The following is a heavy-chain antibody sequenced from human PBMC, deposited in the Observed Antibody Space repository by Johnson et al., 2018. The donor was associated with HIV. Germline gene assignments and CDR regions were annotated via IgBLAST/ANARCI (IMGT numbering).Heavy chain of an antibody. CDR1: GFTFSSYG. D-gene: IGHD2-15*01. J-gene: IGHJ3*02. CDR3: AKDRWVGVGDAFDI. Sequence: QMQLVESGGGVVQPGRSLRLSCAAFGFTFSSYGIHWVRQAPGKGLEWVAVIWYDGINKYYADSVKGRFTISRDNSKNTLYRQMNSLRAEDTAVYYCAKDRWVGVGDAFDIWGQGTMVTVSS. V-gene: IGHV3-33*06. CDR2: IWYDGINK.